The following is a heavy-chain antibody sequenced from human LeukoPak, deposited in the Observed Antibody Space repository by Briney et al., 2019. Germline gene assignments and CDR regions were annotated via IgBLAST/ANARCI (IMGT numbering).Heavy chain of an antibody. CDR1: DFNINNNY. J-gene: IGHJ4*02. CDR2: IDNFGSI. Sequence: GGSLRLSCAAPDFNINNNYMNWVRQAPGKGLEWVSLIDNFGSIYYRDSVKGRFTISRGISKNTVYLHMNNLSAEDTAVYYCAGGTYYGSGARPGYFDHWGQGILVTVSS. V-gene: IGHV3-53*01. D-gene: IGHD3-10*01. CDR3: AGGTYYGSGARPGYFDH.